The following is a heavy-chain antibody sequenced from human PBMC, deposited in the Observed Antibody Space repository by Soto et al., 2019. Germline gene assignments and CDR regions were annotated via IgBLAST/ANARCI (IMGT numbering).Heavy chain of an antibody. Sequence: QIQLVQSGAEVKKPGASVKVSCRASGYTFTGYYLHWVRQAPGQGLEWMGWVNPISGDTNYAQKFQDRVIMTRDRSIPPVHMELSRLRSDDTAVYYCAREEGFRITMDRGRWFDPWGQGTLVTVSS. V-gene: IGHV1-2*02. CDR1: GYTFTGYY. J-gene: IGHJ5*02. CDR3: AREEGFRITMDRGRWFDP. D-gene: IGHD3-10*01. CDR2: VNPISGDT.